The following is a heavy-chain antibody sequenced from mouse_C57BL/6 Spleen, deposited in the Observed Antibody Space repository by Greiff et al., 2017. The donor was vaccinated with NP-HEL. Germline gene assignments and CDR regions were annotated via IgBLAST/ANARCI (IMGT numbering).Heavy chain of an antibody. CDR2: IDPSDSYT. CDR1: GYTFTSYW. J-gene: IGHJ2*01. D-gene: IGHD2-3*01. Sequence: QVQLQQPGAELVRPGTSVKLSCKASGYTFTSYWMHWVKQRPGQGLEWIGVIDPSDSYTNYNQKFKGKATLTVDTSSRTAYMQLSILTSEDSAVYYCARGGDGYYYYFDYWGQGTTLTVSS. CDR3: ARGGDGYYYYFDY. V-gene: IGHV1-59*01.